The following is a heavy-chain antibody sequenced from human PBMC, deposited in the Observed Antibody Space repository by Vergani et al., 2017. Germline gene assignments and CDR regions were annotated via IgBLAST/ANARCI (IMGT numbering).Heavy chain of an antibody. V-gene: IGHV4-38-2*02. Sequence: QVQLQESGPGLVKPSETLSLTCTVSGGSISSYYWGWIRQPPGKGLEWIGSIYHSGSTYYNPSLKCRGTISVYTSENQFSLKLSSVTAADTAVYYCARDNSGSYYYYYYYCMDVWGQGTTVTVSS. CDR1: GGSISSYY. D-gene: IGHD1-26*01. CDR2: IYHSGST. J-gene: IGHJ6*02. CDR3: ARDNSGSYYYYYYYCMDV.